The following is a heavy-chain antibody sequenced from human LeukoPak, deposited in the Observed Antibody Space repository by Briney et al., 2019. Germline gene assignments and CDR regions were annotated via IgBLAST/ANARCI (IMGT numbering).Heavy chain of an antibody. CDR3: ARVAQRDWFDP. V-gene: IGHV3-21*01. CDR1: GFTFSNYR. Sequence: GGSLRLSCAASGFTFSNYRMNWVRQAPGKGLEWVSSISTSSIYIYYADSLKGRFTISRDNAKNSLYLQMNSLRAEDTAVYYCARVAQRDWFDPWGQGTLVTVSS. J-gene: IGHJ5*02. CDR2: ISTSSIYI.